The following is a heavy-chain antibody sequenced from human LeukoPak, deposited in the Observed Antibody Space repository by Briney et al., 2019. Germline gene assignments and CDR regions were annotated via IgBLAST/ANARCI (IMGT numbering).Heavy chain of an antibody. CDR3: ARDLTQFGELLWSFDY. D-gene: IGHD3-10*01. J-gene: IGHJ4*02. V-gene: IGHV3-33*01. CDR1: GFTFSTYG. CDR2: IWYDETNK. Sequence: GGSLRLSCAASGFTFSTYGMHWVRQAPGKGLEWVAIIWYDETNKYYADSVKGRFTISRDNSKNTLYLQMNSMRAEDTAVYYCARDLTQFGELLWSFDYWGQGILVTVSS.